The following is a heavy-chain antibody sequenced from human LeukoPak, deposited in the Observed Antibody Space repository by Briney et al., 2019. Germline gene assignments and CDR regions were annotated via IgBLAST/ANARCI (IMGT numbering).Heavy chain of an antibody. Sequence: SQTLSLTCAISGDSVSSNSVTWNWIRQSPSRGLGWLGRTYYRSTWYNDYAVSVRGRITVNPDTSKNQFSLHLNSVTPEGTAVYYCARRLTQYDCFDPWGQGILVTVSS. D-gene: IGHD2-2*01. V-gene: IGHV6-1*01. CDR1: GDSVSSNSVT. CDR3: ARRLTQYDCFDP. CDR2: TYYRSTWYN. J-gene: IGHJ5*02.